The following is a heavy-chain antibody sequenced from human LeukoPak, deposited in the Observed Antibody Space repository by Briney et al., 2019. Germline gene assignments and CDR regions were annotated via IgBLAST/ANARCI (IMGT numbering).Heavy chain of an antibody. CDR3: ARDVAVAGRGWFDP. Sequence: ASVKVSCKASGYTFTGYYMHWARQAPGQGLEWMGWINPNSGGTNYAQKFQGWVTMTRDTSISTAYMELSRLRSDDTAVYYCARDVAVAGRGWFDPWGQGTLVTVSS. V-gene: IGHV1-2*04. CDR1: GYTFTGYY. J-gene: IGHJ5*02. CDR2: INPNSGGT. D-gene: IGHD6-19*01.